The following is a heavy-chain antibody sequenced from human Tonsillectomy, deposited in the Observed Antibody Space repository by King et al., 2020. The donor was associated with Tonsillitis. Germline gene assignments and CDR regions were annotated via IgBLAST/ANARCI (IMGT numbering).Heavy chain of an antibody. Sequence: VTLKESGPALVKPTQTLTLTCTFSGFSPSTSGMCVSCIRQPPRKALEWLVLIDLDVDKYYRTSLKTRATISKDTSKNQVGLTMTNMDPEDTATYYCARIHNDFWSGYADFWGRGTLVTVSS. CDR3: ARIHNDFWSGYADF. D-gene: IGHD3-3*01. CDR2: IDLDVDK. J-gene: IGHJ4*02. V-gene: IGHV2-70*01. CDR1: GFSPSTSGMC.